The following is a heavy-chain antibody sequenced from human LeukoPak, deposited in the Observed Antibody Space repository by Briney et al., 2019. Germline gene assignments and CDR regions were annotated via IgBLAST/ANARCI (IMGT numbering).Heavy chain of an antibody. CDR1: GCTFSSYC. V-gene: IGHV3-23*05. J-gene: IGHJ6*03. CDR2: IETGGAST. Sequence: GGSLRLSCAASGCTFSSYCMIWVRQAPGKGLEWVSAIETGGASTYYADSVKGRFTISRDNSKNTLYLQMNSLRAEDTAVYYCAKRRGLELLYYYYMDVWAKGPRSPSP. CDR3: AKRRGLELLYYYYMDV. D-gene: IGHD1-7*01.